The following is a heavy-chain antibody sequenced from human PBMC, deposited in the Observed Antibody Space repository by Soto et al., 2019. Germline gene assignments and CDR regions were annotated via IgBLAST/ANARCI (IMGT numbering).Heavy chain of an antibody. D-gene: IGHD6-19*01. CDR3: AKDRGHRSGQLYY. J-gene: IGHJ4*02. V-gene: IGHV3-30*18. CDR1: GFTLSSFG. CDR2: ISYDGRTT. Sequence: QVQLLESGGGVVQPGRPLRLSCSISGFTLSSFGMHWVRQAPGKGLEWVATISYDGRTTEYADAVRDRFTISRDNRQNTVFLRMNSPRPDDTAVYYCAKDRGHRSGQLYYWGQGTLVTVSS.